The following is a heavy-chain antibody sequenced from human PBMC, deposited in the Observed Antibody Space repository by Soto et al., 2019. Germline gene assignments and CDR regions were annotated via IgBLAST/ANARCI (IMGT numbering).Heavy chain of an antibody. D-gene: IGHD2-15*01. Sequence: QVQLVQSGAEVKKPGSSVKVSCKASGGTFSTYTITWVRQAPGQGLEWMGRIIPVFGTTNYVQKFQGRVTIPANTSTSTANMGLSGLRSEDTAIFSCARDFRGCFSAACYSPPDYWGQGTLFTVSS. CDR1: GGTFSTYT. V-gene: IGHV1-69*08. CDR2: IIPVFGTT. CDR3: ARDFRGCFSAACYSPPDY. J-gene: IGHJ4*02.